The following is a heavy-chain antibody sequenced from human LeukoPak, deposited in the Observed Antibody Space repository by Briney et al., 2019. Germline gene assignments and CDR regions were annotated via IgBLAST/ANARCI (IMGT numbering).Heavy chain of an antibody. CDR1: GFTFSSYA. CDR3: ARPYCASTSCPTFEY. J-gene: IGHJ4*02. Sequence: GGSLRLSCAASGFTFSSYAMSWVRQAPGKGLEWVSYISSGSDTIFYADSVKGRFTISRDNAKNSLYLQMNSLRAEDTAVYYCARPYCASTSCPTFEYWGQGTLVTVSS. V-gene: IGHV3-48*01. D-gene: IGHD2-2*01. CDR2: ISSGSDTI.